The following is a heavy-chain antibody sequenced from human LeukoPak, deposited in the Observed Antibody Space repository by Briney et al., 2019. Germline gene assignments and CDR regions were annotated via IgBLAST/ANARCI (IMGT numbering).Heavy chain of an antibody. J-gene: IGHJ5*02. D-gene: IGHD2-15*01. V-gene: IGHV3-30*04. CDR2: ISYDGSNK. Sequence: RSLRLSCAASGFTFSSYIMDWVRQAPGKGLEWVAAISYDGSNKYYADFVKGRFTISRDNSKNTLYLQMNSLRTDDTAVYYCARGVVVAAMGYNWFDPWGQGTLVTVSS. CDR3: ARGVVVAAMGYNWFDP. CDR1: GFTFSSYI.